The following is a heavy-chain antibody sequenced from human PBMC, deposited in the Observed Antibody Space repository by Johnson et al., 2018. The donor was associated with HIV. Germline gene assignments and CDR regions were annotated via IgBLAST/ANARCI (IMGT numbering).Heavy chain of an antibody. J-gene: IGHJ3*02. V-gene: IGHV3-30*02. Sequence: QVLLVESGGGVVQPGGSLRLSCEASGFIFSSYGMHWVRQAPGKGLEWVAFIRYDGSNKYYTDSVKGRFTISRDNSKNTLYLQMNTLRAEDTAVYYCARVGYGVLLWFGVDDAFDIWGQGTMVTVSS. D-gene: IGHD3-10*01. CDR3: ARVGYGVLLWFGVDDAFDI. CDR2: IRYDGSNK. CDR1: GFIFSSYG.